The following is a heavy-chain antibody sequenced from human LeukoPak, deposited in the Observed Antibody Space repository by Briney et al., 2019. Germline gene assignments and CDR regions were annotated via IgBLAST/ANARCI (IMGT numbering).Heavy chain of an antibody. D-gene: IGHD1-1*01. CDR1: GLTFSSYG. Sequence: GGSLRLSCAASGLTFSSYGMHWVRQAPGKGLEWVAVISYDGSNKYYADSVKGRFTISRDNPKNTLYLQMNSLRAEDTAVYYCANVLERLLFLNYYYYGMDVWGQGTTVTVSS. CDR2: ISYDGSNK. J-gene: IGHJ6*02. V-gene: IGHV3-30*18. CDR3: ANVLERLLFLNYYYYGMDV.